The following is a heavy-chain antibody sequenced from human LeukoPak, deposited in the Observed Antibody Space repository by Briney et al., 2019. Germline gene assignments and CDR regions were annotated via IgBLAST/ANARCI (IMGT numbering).Heavy chain of an antibody. D-gene: IGHD6-25*01. CDR3: ARGLDSSGDY. CDR1: GGSFSGYY. CDR2: INHRGST. V-gene: IGHV4-34*01. Sequence: PSEALSLTCAVYGGSFSGYYWSWIRQPPGKGLEWIGEINHRGSTNYNPSLKSRVTISVDASRNQFSLKLTSATAADTAVFYCARGLDSSGDYWGQGTLVTVSS. J-gene: IGHJ4*02.